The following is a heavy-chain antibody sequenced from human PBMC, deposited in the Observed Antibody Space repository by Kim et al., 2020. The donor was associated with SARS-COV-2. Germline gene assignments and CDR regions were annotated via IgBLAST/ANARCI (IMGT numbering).Heavy chain of an antibody. V-gene: IGHV7-4-1*02. CDR1: GYTFTSYA. J-gene: IGHJ6*02. CDR3: ARDVDIVATTRYYGMDV. D-gene: IGHD5-12*01. CDR2: INTNTGNP. Sequence: ASVKVSCKASGYTFTSYAMNWVRQAPGQGLEWMGWINTNTGNPTYAQGFTGRFVFSLDTSVSTAYLQISSLKAEDTAVYYCARDVDIVATTRYYGMDVWGQGTTVTVSS.